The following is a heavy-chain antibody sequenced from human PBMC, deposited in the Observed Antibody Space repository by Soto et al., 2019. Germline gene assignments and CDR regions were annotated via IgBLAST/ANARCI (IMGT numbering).Heavy chain of an antibody. CDR2: SSSSGGYT. D-gene: IGHD3-16*01. V-gene: IGHV3-11*06. J-gene: IGHJ6*02. CDR3: ARSSGRRHVFTFDYGPDV. CDR1: GFSVGDNY. Sequence: QVQLVESGGGLVEPGGSLRLSCTASGFSVGDNYMTWIRQAPGKGLEWLSYSSSSGGYTNYADSVKGRFTISRDNVKNSLYLTMDSLRAEDTAVYFCARSSGRRHVFTFDYGPDVWGQGTTVTVSS.